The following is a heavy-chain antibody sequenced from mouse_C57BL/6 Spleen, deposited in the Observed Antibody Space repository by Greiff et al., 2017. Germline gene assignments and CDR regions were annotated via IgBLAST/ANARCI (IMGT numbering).Heavy chain of an antibody. CDR1: GYTFTDYY. CDR3: ARDYSNSWYFDV. V-gene: IGHV1-19*01. D-gene: IGHD2-5*01. Sequence: EVQLQQSGPVLVKPGASVKMSCKASGYTFTDYYMNWVKQSHGKSLEWIGVINPYNGGTSYNQKFKGKATLTVDKSSSTAYMELNSLTSEDSAVYYCARDYSNSWYFDVWGTGTTVTVSS. J-gene: IGHJ1*03. CDR2: INPYNGGT.